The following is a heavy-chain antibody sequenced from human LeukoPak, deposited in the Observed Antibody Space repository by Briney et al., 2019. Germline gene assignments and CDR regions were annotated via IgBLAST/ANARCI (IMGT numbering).Heavy chain of an antibody. CDR2: ISSSSGYT. V-gene: IGHV3-11*06. J-gene: IGHJ6*02. D-gene: IGHD2-2*01. CDR1: GFTFSDYY. CDR3: ARVGRYCSSTSCSRGYYGMDV. Sequence: GSLRLSCAASGFTFSDYYMSWIRQAPGKGLEWVSYISSSSGYTNYADSVKGRFTISRDNAKNSLYLQMNSLRAEDTAVYYCARVGRYCSSTSCSRGYYGMDVWGQGTTVTVSS.